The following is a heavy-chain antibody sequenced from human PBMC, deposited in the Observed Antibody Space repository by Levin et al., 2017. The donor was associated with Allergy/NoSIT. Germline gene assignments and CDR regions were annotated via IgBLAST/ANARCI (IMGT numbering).Heavy chain of an antibody. CDR1: GFTFSGSA. CDR2: IRSKANSYAT. J-gene: IGHJ4*02. V-gene: IGHV3-73*01. CDR3: TSGYSSD. Sequence: ETLSLTCAASGFTFSGSAMHWVRQASGKGLEWVGRIRSKANSYATAYAASVKGRFTISRDDSKNTAYLQMNSLKTEDTAVYYCTSGYSSDWGQGTLVTVSS. D-gene: IGHD6-19*01.